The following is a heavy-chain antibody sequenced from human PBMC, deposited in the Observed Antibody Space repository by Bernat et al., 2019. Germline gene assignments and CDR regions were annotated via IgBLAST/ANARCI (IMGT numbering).Heavy chain of an antibody. Sequence: EVQLVESGGGLVQPGGSLRLSCAASGFTFSSYSMNWVRQAPGKGLEWVSYISSSSSTIYYADSVKGRFTITRDNAKNSLYLQVNSLRAEDTAVYYCARDRGYSYVREFPDYWGQGTLVTVSS. CDR3: ARDRGYSYVREFPDY. CDR2: ISSSSSTI. V-gene: IGHV3-48*01. CDR1: GFTFSSYS. J-gene: IGHJ4*02. D-gene: IGHD5-18*01.